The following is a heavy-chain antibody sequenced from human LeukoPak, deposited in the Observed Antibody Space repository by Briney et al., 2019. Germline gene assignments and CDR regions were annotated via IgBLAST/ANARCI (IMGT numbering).Heavy chain of an antibody. D-gene: IGHD1-26*01. CDR3: ARHDSGSYRFDY. CDR1: GGSFSGYY. Sequence: SETLSLTCAVYGGSFSGYYWSWIRQPPGKGLEWIGEINHSGSTNYNPSLKSRVTISVDTSKNQFSLKLSSVTAADTAVYYCARHDSGSYRFDYWGQGTLVIVSS. CDR2: INHSGST. J-gene: IGHJ4*02. V-gene: IGHV4-34*01.